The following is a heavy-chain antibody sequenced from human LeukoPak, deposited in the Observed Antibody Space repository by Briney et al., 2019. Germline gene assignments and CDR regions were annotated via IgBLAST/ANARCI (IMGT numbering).Heavy chain of an antibody. CDR3: ARDSNGYSYGVFDY. J-gene: IGHJ4*02. D-gene: IGHD5-18*01. CDR2: IIPIFGTA. V-gene: IGHV1-69*05. Sequence: SVKVSCKASGGTFSSYAISLVRQAPGQGLEWMGRIIPIFGTANYAQKFQGRVTITTDESTSTAYMELSSLRSEDTAVYYCARDSNGYSYGVFDYWGQGTLVTVSS. CDR1: GGTFSSYA.